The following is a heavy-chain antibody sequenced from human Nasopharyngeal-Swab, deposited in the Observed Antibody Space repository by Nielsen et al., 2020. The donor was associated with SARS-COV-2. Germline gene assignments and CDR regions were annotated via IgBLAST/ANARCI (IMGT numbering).Heavy chain of an antibody. V-gene: IGHV3-23*01. D-gene: IGHD3-9*01. CDR3: AREYYDILTGYLQAYYYGMDV. J-gene: IGHJ6*02. CDR2: ISGSGGST. Sequence: VRQAPGKGLEWVSAISGSGGSTYYADSVKGRFTISRDNSKNTPYLQMNSLRAEDTAVYYCAREYYDILTGYLQAYYYGMDVWGQGTTVTVSS.